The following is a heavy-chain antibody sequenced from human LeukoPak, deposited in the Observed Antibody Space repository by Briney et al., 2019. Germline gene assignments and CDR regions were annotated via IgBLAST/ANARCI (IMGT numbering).Heavy chain of an antibody. CDR3: ARDHIRSGWYDY. V-gene: IGHV3-23*01. CDR2: LSPSGDDT. Sequence: GGSLRLSCVSSGHTFSSFAMSWVRQAPGKGLEWVSALSPSGDDTYYADSVKGRFTISRDNAKNSLYLQMNSLRAEDTAVYYCARDHIRSGWYDYWGQGTLVTVSS. J-gene: IGHJ4*02. D-gene: IGHD6-19*01. CDR1: GHTFSSFA.